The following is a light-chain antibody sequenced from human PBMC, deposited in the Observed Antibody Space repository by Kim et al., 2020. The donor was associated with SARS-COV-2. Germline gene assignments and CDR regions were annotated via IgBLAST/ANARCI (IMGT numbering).Light chain of an antibody. V-gene: IGKV1-16*02. CDR3: QQYQSYPVT. CDR2: AAP. Sequence: DIQMTQSPSSLSASVGDRVTMTCRASQDIKNNLGWFQQKPGKAPRSLIYAAPSWQSGVPSKFSGSGSGTDFTLTISSLQPEDFATYYCQQYQSYPVTFGQGTRLEIK. CDR1: QDIKNN. J-gene: IGKJ5*01.